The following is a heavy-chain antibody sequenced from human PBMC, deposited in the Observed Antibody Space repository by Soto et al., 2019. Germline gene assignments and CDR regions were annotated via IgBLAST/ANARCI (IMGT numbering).Heavy chain of an antibody. D-gene: IGHD5-12*01. J-gene: IGHJ4*02. Sequence: ASVKVSCKASGYTFTTYGISWVRQAPGQGLEWMGWINAGNGNTKYSQKLQGRVTITRDTSASTVFIELSSLTSEDTALYYCARGQGNSGYDPLDFWGLGTLVTVSS. CDR2: INAGNGNT. CDR1: GYTFTTYG. V-gene: IGHV1-3*01. CDR3: ARGQGNSGYDPLDF.